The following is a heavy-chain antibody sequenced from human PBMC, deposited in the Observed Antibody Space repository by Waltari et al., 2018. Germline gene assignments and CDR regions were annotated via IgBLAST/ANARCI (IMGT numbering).Heavy chain of an antibody. CDR2: IHPSGNI. V-gene: IGHV4-34*01. Sequence: QVQLQQWGAGLLKPSETLSLTCAVYGETFSGYSWLWPRHSPGKGLEWIGEIHPSGNIHYNPSLKSRLSISGDASKIQFSLKLNSMTAADTAVYYCSRGTDAYKSGNYWGQGTLVSVSS. D-gene: IGHD3-10*01. CDR1: GETFSGYS. CDR3: SRGTDAYKSGNY. J-gene: IGHJ4*02.